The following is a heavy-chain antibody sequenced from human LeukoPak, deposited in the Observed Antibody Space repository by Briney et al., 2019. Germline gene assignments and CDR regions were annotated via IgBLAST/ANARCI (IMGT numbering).Heavy chain of an antibody. J-gene: IGHJ6*03. D-gene: IGHD3-10*01. CDR2: ISYCGNT. CDR1: GDSMNRCY. CDR3: ARVTEYYGSGRRHNYYSYYIDV. V-gene: IGHV4-59*04. Sequence: SETLSLTCNVSGDSMNRCYWSWVRHPTGEGLEWISSISYCGNTYYNASLKSQDSITIDTSKNQFSLKLTSVTAAHTAVYYCARVTEYYGSGRRHNYYSYYIDVWGKGTTVTISS.